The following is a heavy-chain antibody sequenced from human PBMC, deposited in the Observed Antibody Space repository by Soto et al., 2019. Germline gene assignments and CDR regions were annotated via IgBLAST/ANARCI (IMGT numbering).Heavy chain of an antibody. CDR1: GYTFTSYD. Sequence: QVQLVQSGAEVKKSGASVKVSCKASGYTFTSYDINWVRQATGQGLEWMGWMNPNSGNTGYAQKFQGRVTMTRNTSISTAYMELSSLRYEDTAVYYCARERSAAGTGWVDPWGQGTLVTVSS. D-gene: IGHD6-13*01. J-gene: IGHJ5*02. CDR2: MNPNSGNT. CDR3: ARERSAAGTGWVDP. V-gene: IGHV1-8*01.